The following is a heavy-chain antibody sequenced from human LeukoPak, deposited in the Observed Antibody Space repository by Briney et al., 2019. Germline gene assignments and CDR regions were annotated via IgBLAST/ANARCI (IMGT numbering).Heavy chain of an antibody. V-gene: IGHV4-59*12. CDR1: GGSISSYY. J-gene: IGHJ5*02. Sequence: SETLSLTCTVSGGSISSYYWSWIRQPPGKGLEWIGSIYYSGSTYYNPSLKSRVTILVDTSKNQFSLKLSSVTAADTAVYYCAGGYSYGWGLNWFDPWGQGTLVTVSS. CDR2: IYYSGST. D-gene: IGHD5-18*01. CDR3: AGGYSYGWGLNWFDP.